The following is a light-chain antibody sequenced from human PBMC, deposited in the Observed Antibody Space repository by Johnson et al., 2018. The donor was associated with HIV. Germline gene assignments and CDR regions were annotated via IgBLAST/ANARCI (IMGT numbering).Light chain of an antibody. CDR1: TSTLGNNY. CDR3: GTWDNSLSTGV. CDR2: DNN. J-gene: IGLJ1*01. V-gene: IGLV1-51*01. Sequence: QSVLTQPPSVSAAPGQKVTISCSGRTSTLGNNYVSWYQVLPGTAPKLLIYDNNKRPSGIPDRFSGSKSGTSATLGITGLQTGDEADYYCGTWDNSLSTGVLGTGTQVTVL.